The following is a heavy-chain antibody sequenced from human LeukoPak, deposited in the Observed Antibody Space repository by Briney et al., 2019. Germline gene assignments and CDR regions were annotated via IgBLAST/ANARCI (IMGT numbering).Heavy chain of an antibody. V-gene: IGHV4-38-2*02. Sequence: SETLSLTCTVSGYSISSGYYWGWIRQPPGKGLEWIGSIYHSGSTYYNPSLKSRVTISVDTSKNQFSLKLSSVTAADTAVYYCARSPQLLLMVAAFDIWGQGTMVTVSS. D-gene: IGHD2-8*01. CDR1: GYSISSGYY. CDR2: IYHSGST. J-gene: IGHJ3*02. CDR3: ARSPQLLLMVAAFDI.